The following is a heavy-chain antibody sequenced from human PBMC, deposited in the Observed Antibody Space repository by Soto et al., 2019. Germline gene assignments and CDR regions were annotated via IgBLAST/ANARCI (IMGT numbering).Heavy chain of an antibody. J-gene: IGHJ4*02. CDR2: IDPSDSQT. D-gene: IGHD3-22*01. V-gene: IGHV5-10-1*01. CDR1: GYSFAGYW. Sequence: GESLKISCKGSGYSFAGYWITWVRQKPGKGLEWMGRIDPSDSQTYYSPSFRGHVTISVTKSITTVFLQWSSLRASDTAIYYCARQIYDSDTGPNFQYYFDSWGQGTPVTVSS. CDR3: ARQIYDSDTGPNFQYYFDS.